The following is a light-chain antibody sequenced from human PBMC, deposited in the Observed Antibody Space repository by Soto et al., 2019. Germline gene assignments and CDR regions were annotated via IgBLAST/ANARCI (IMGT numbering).Light chain of an antibody. CDR3: QQYGSSPWT. CDR2: GAS. Sequence: EIVLMPSPATLSLSPGERATLSCRASQSVSSSYLAWYQQKPGQAPRLLIYGASSRATGIPDRFSGSGSGTDFTLTISRLEPEDFAVYYCQQYGSSPWTFGQGTKVDIK. V-gene: IGKV3-20*01. CDR1: QSVSSSY. J-gene: IGKJ1*01.